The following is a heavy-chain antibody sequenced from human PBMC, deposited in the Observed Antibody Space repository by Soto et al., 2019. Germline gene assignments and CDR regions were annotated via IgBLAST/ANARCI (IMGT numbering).Heavy chain of an antibody. Sequence: QLQLQESGPGLVKPSETLSLTCTVSGGSISSSSYYWGWIRQPPGKGLEWIGSIYYSGSTYYNPSIQSRVTISVDTSKNQFSLKLSSVTAADTAVYYCARHGRASGLRVTGTTFIDYWGQGTLVTVSS. D-gene: IGHD1-7*01. CDR1: GGSISSSSYY. J-gene: IGHJ4*02. CDR3: ARHGRASGLRVTGTTFIDY. CDR2: IYYSGST. V-gene: IGHV4-39*01.